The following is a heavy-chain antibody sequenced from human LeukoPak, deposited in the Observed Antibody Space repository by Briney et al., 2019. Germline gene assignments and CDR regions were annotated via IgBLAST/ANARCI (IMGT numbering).Heavy chain of an antibody. J-gene: IGHJ4*02. CDR1: GFTFSNYG. CDR2: IRYDGSNK. Sequence: GGPLRLSCVASGFTFSNYGMHWVHQAPGKGLEWVAFIRYDGSNKYYADSVKGRFTISRDNSKNTLYLQMNSLRAEDTAVYYCAKPARTDYADYWGQGTLVTVSS. V-gene: IGHV3-30*02. CDR3: AKPARTDYADY. D-gene: IGHD1-14*01.